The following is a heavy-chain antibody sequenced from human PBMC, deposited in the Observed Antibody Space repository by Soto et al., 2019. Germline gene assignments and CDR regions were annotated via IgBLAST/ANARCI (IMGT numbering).Heavy chain of an antibody. Sequence: PGGSVRLSCAASGFSFGSYALSWVRQAPGKGLEWVSTISGSDGKTFYADSVKGRFSISRDTSRSTLYLQMNSLRADDTAMYYCARWSYLDYWGQGTRVTVSS. D-gene: IGHD3-3*01. CDR3: ARWSYLDY. CDR2: ISGSDGKT. J-gene: IGHJ4*02. V-gene: IGHV3-23*01. CDR1: GFSFGSYA.